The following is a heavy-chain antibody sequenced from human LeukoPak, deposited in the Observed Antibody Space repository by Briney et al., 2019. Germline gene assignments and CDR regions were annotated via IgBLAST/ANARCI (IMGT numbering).Heavy chain of an antibody. D-gene: IGHD3-9*01. CDR1: GVSISSYY. CDR3: ARGLTGYYMFDY. CDR2: IYYTEST. Sequence: PSETLSLTCTVSGVSISSYYWSWIRQPPGKGMEGLGYIYYTESTNYNPSLKSRVTISVDTSKNQFSLKLSSVTAADTAVYYCARGLTGYYMFDYWGQGTLVTVSS. V-gene: IGHV4-59*01. J-gene: IGHJ4*02.